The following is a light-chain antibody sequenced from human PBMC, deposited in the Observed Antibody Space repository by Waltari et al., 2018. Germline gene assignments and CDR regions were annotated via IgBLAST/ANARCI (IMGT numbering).Light chain of an antibody. CDR1: NIGRKS. CDR2: YDS. J-gene: IGLJ3*02. Sequence: YVLTQPPSVSVDPGKTARLTWGGDNIGRKSVNRYQQKPGQAPGLVMFYDSDRPSEIPERFSGSNSGNTATLTISWVEAGDEADYHCQVWDDVTDSGVFGGGTKLTVL. V-gene: IGLV3-21*04. CDR3: QVWDDVTDSGV.